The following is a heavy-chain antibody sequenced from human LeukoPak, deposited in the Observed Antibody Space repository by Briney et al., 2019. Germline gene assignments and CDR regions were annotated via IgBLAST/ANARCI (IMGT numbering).Heavy chain of an antibody. CDR2: THHNGNT. CDR3: ARDRFLNRPGDYFDY. CDR1: GGSITSINW. V-gene: IGHV4-4*02. D-gene: IGHD1-14*01. Sequence: SETLSLTCAVSGGSITSINWWNWVRQPPGKGLEWIGETHHNGNTNYNPSLKSRVTISVDKSKNQFSLKLTSVTAADTAVYYCARDRFLNRPGDYFDYWGQGTLVTVSS. J-gene: IGHJ4*02.